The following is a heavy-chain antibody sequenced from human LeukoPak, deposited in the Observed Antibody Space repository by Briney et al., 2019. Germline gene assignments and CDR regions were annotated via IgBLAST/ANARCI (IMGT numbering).Heavy chain of an antibody. Sequence: SETLSLTCAVYGGSFSGYYWSWIRQPPGKGLEWIGEINHSGSTNYNPSLKSRVTISVDTSKNQFSLKLSSVTAADTAVYYCARPTSGGSWYFDLWGRGTLVTVSS. CDR3: ARPTSGGSWYFDL. CDR2: INHSGST. CDR1: GGSFSGYY. J-gene: IGHJ2*01. D-gene: IGHD2-15*01. V-gene: IGHV4-34*01.